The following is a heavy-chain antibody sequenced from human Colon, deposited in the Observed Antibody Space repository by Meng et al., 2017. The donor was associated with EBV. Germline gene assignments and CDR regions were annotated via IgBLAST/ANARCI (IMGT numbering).Heavy chain of an antibody. V-gene: IGHV4-4*02. CDR3: ARNGDYNPGLY. D-gene: IGHD4-17*01. J-gene: IGHJ4*02. CDR1: GSTISHNW. Sequence: LLQERGPEMLTPWGPLSLTSGVSGSTISHNWWSWGRHPPGKGLEWIGEIYHSGTTNYNPSLRSRVTISVDKSKNQFSLQLTSVTAADTAVYYCARNGDYNPGLYWGQGTLVTVSS. CDR2: IYHSGTT.